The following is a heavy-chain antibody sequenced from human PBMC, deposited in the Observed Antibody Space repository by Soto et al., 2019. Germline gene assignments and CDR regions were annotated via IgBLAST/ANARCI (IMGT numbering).Heavy chain of an antibody. CDR2: INPKSGAT. CDR3: ASGVGAPGDYYYAMDV. D-gene: IGHD1-26*01. J-gene: IGHJ6*02. Sequence: QVQLLQSGAEVKKPGASVKVSCKASGYTFIGTYVHWVRQAPGQGLEWMGWINPKSGATNYAQKFQGRVTMTRDTSISTVYMELRRLGSDDTAVYSCASGVGAPGDYYYAMDVWGQGTTVTVSS. V-gene: IGHV1-2*02. CDR1: GYTFIGTY.